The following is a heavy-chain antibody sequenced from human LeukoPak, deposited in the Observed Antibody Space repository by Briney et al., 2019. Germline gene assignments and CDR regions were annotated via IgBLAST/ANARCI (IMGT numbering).Heavy chain of an antibody. CDR2: IYPRDGST. D-gene: IGHD2-21*02. CDR1: GYTFTSNY. Sequence: ASVKVSCKASGYTFTSNYIHWVRQAPGQGLEWMGMIYPRDGSTSYAQKFQGRVTVTRDTSTSTVHMELSGLRSEDTAVYYCASALAYCGGDCYPNYFDYWGQGTLVTVSS. J-gene: IGHJ4*02. V-gene: IGHV1-46*01. CDR3: ASALAYCGGDCYPNYFDY.